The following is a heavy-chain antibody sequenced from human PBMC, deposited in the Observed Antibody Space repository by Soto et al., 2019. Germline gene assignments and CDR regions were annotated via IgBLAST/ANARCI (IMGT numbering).Heavy chain of an antibody. D-gene: IGHD3-3*01. Sequence: GESLKISCKGSAYTFSNYWIGWVRQMPGKGLEWMGIIHPGDSDIRYSPSFQGQVTISADKSINTAYLQWSSLKASDTAMYYCARHTILGVVPTLPHSYHYVMDVWGQGTTVTVSS. CDR3: ARHTILGVVPTLPHSYHYVMDV. CDR1: AYTFSNYW. J-gene: IGHJ6*02. CDR2: IHPGDSDI. V-gene: IGHV5-51*01.